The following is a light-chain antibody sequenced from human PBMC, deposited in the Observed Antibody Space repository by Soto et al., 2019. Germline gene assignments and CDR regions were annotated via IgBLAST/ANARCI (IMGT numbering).Light chain of an antibody. J-gene: IGKJ5*01. CDR1: QSVSSN. CDR2: AAS. Sequence: EIVMMQSPATVSVSPGERATLSCRASQSVSSNLAWYQQKPGQAPRLLIYAASSRATGSPDRFSGGGSGTDFTLTISRLEPEDFAVYYCQQYGYSPITFGQGTRLEIK. V-gene: IGKV3-20*01. CDR3: QQYGYSPIT.